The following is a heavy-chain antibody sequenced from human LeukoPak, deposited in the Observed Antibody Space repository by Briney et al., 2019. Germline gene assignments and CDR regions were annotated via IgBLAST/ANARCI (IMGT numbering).Heavy chain of an antibody. J-gene: IGHJ4*02. Sequence: GESLKISCKASGYSFTTYWISWVRQLPGQGLEWMGIIYPGDSDTRYSPSFQGQVTISADKSTSTAYLQWSSLKASDIAVYYCARHGRSGTGTSYRREVDYWGQGTLVTVSS. CDR2: IYPGDSDT. CDR1: GYSFTTYW. V-gene: IGHV5-51*01. D-gene: IGHD3-10*01. CDR3: ARHGRSGTGTSYRREVDY.